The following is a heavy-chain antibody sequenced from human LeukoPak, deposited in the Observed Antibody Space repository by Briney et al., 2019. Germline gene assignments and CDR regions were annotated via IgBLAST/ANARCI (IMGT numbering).Heavy chain of an antibody. D-gene: IGHD4-11*01. Sequence: GGSLRLSCAASGFTFSSYGMHWVRQAPGKGLEWITAIQYDGSKTYYADSVKGRFTISRDQSKNTLDLQMSSLRAEDTAVYYCARELTTVTSYYFDYWGQGTLVTVSS. J-gene: IGHJ4*02. CDR2: IQYDGSKT. CDR3: ARELTTVTSYYFDY. CDR1: GFTFSSYG. V-gene: IGHV3-33*05.